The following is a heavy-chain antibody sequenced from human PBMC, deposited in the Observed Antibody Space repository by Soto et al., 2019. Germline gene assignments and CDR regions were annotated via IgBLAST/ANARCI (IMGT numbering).Heavy chain of an antibody. CDR2: IYRSGTT. CDR1: NFSISSGYY. J-gene: IGHJ4*02. D-gene: IGHD1-26*01. Sequence: SETLALTCVGSNFSISSGYYWGWIRQSPGKGLEWIASIYRSGTTSYNPSLKSRVTISVDPSKNQFSLMLTAVTAADTAVYYCARTHSGSYYSVFNYWGRGSLVTVSS. V-gene: IGHV4-38-2*01. CDR3: ARTHSGSYYSVFNY.